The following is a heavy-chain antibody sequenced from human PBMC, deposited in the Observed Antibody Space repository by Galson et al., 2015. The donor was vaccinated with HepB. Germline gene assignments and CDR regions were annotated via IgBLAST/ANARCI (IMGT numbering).Heavy chain of an antibody. CDR3: ARLRTLLGAGEGY. CDR2: ISSSSSYI. CDR1: GFTFSSYS. D-gene: IGHD7-27*01. J-gene: IGHJ4*02. Sequence: SLRLSCAASGFTFSSYSMNWVRQAPGKGLEWVSSISSSSSYIYYADSVKGRFTISRDNAKNSLYLQMNSLRAEDTAVYYCARLRTLLGAGEGYWGQGTLVTVSS. V-gene: IGHV3-21*01.